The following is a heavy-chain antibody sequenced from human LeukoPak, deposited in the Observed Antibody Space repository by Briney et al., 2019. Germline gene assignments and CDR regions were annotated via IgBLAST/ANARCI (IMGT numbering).Heavy chain of an antibody. CDR2: ISGSGGST. Sequence: GGSLRLSCAASGFTFSSYAMSWVRQAPGKGLEWVSAISGSGGSTYYADSMKGRFTISRDNSKNTLYLQMNSLRAEDTAVYYCAKSAKYSGSYYVYFDYWGQGTLVTVSS. D-gene: IGHD1-26*01. J-gene: IGHJ4*02. V-gene: IGHV3-23*01. CDR3: AKSAKYSGSYYVYFDY. CDR1: GFTFSSYA.